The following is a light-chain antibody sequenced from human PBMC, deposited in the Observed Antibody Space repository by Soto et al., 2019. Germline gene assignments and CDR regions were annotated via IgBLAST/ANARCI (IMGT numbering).Light chain of an antibody. V-gene: IGKV3-20*01. CDR3: QQCAYAPYT. CDR1: QRVSSSY. Sequence: EIVLTQSPGTLSLSPGERATLSCRASQRVSSSYLGWFQQKPGQAPRLLIYGASSRATGIPDRFSGSGSGTDFTLTISRLEPEDFAVYYCQQCAYAPYTLGQGTKLEIK. J-gene: IGKJ2*01. CDR2: GAS.